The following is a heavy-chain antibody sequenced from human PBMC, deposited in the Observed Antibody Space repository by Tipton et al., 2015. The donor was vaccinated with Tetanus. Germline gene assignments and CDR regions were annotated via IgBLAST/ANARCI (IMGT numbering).Heavy chain of an antibody. J-gene: IGHJ4*02. V-gene: IGHV3-30*18. CDR1: GATFSTHW. D-gene: IGHD2-21*01. Sequence: RSLRLSCAVYGATFSTHWMHWVRQAPGRGLESVAVISSDGSNQYYSDSVKGRFTISRDNSKNALYLQMSGLRPEDTAVYYCAKGWGSLDHWGQGTLVTVSS. CDR3: AKGWGSLDH. CDR2: ISSDGSNQ.